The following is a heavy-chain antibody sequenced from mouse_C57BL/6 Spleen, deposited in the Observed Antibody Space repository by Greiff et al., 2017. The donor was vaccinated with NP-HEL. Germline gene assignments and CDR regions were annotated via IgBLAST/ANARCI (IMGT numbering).Heavy chain of an antibody. CDR1: GYTFTSYW. V-gene: IGHV1-72*01. CDR3: ARHVIYYYGSSLYWYFDV. CDR2: IDPNSGGT. Sequence: QVQLQQPGAELVKPGASVKLSCKASGYTFTSYWMHWVKQRPGRGLEWIGRIDPNSGGTKYNEKFKSKATLTVDKPSSTAYMQLSSLTSEDSAVYHCARHVIYYYGSSLYWYFDVWGTGTTVTVSS. J-gene: IGHJ1*03. D-gene: IGHD1-1*01.